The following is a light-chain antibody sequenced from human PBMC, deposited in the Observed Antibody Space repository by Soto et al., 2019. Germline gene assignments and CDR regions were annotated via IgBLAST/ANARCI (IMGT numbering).Light chain of an antibody. J-gene: IGLJ1*01. CDR2: VTN. CDR3: AAGNGTLNGHV. V-gene: IGLV1-44*01. Sequence: QSLLTQPPSVSGTLGQGVTISCSGSTSNIGENSIGWFQQLPGTAPKVLIYVTNKRPSGVPDRFSGSKSGTSAYLAISGLKSEVEADYSGAAGNGTLNGHVSGPGTKVT. CDR1: TSNIGENS.